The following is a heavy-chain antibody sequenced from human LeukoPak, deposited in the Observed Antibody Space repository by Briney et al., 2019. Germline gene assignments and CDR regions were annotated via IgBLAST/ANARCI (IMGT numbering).Heavy chain of an antibody. J-gene: IGHJ4*02. D-gene: IGHD5-12*01. Sequence: GGSLRLSCAASGFTFSSNGMHWVRQAPGKGLEWVAVKWYDGSNKYYADSVKGRFTISRDNSKNTLYLQMNILRAEDTAVYYCARDRDYDYLDYWGQGTLVTVSS. CDR3: ARDRDYDYLDY. CDR1: GFTFSSNG. CDR2: KWYDGSNK. V-gene: IGHV3-33*01.